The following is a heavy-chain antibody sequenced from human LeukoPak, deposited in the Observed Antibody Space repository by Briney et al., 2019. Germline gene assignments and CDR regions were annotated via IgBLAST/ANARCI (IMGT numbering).Heavy chain of an antibody. CDR3: ARGAVAGQGGGYFNY. V-gene: IGHV4-4*02. Sequence: SGTLSLTCAVSGGSISSSNWWSWVRQPPGKGLEWIGEINHSGSTKYNPSLKSRVTISGDTPKNQFSLKLSSVTAADTAVYYCARGAVAGQGGGYFNYWGQGTLVSVSS. J-gene: IGHJ4*02. CDR1: GGSISSSNW. CDR2: INHSGST. D-gene: IGHD6-19*01.